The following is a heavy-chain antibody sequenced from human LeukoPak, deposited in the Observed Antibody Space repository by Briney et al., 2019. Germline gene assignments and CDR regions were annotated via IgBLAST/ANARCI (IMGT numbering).Heavy chain of an antibody. CDR1: GFTVSSNY. V-gene: IGHV3-66*01. Sequence: GGSLRLSCAASGFTVSSNYMGWVRQAPGKGLEWVSVIYSGGSTYYADSVKGRFTISRDNAKNSLYLQMDSLRAEDTAVYYCARNYYGSGSYGGYFDYWGQGTLVTVSS. J-gene: IGHJ4*02. CDR2: IYSGGST. D-gene: IGHD3-10*01. CDR3: ARNYYGSGSYGGYFDY.